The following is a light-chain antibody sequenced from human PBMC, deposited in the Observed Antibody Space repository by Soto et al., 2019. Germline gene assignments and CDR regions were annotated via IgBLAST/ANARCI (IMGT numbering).Light chain of an antibody. CDR2: DAS. V-gene: IGKV1-33*01. Sequence: DIQMIQSPSSLSTSVGDRVTITCQASQDIRYYLNWCQQKPGKAPKVLIYDASRLETGVPSRFSGSGSGTDFILTISSLQPEDIATYYCQQYDRLPITFGQVTRLEI. J-gene: IGKJ5*01. CDR3: QQYDRLPIT. CDR1: QDIRYY.